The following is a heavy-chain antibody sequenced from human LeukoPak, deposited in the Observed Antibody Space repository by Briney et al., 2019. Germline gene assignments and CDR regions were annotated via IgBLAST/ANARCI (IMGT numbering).Heavy chain of an antibody. V-gene: IGHV4-4*07. J-gene: IGHJ5*02. Sequence: PSETLSLTCTVSDGFITNYYWSWIRQPAGKGLEWIGRIYTSGSTNYNPSLKSRVTMSVDTSKNQFSLKLSSVTAADTAVYYCARDGMSGSYEWFDPWGQGTLVTVSS. CDR3: ARDGMSGSYEWFDP. CDR1: DGFITNYY. CDR2: IYTSGST. D-gene: IGHD1-26*01.